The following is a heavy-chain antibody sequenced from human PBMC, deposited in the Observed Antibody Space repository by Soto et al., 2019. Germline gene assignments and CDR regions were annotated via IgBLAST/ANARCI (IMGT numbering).Heavy chain of an antibody. Sequence: QITLKESGPTLVRPTQTLTLTCTVSGFSLSTDAVGVAWIRQPPGKALEWLALIYWNDEARYKSSLNNRLTITKDTSKSQVVLTMTDMAPLDTATYFCAHRIAAPGRTLDYWGQGILVTVSS. J-gene: IGHJ4*02. V-gene: IGHV2-5*01. D-gene: IGHD6-13*01. CDR2: IYWNDEA. CDR3: AHRIAAPGRTLDY. CDR1: GFSLSTDAVG.